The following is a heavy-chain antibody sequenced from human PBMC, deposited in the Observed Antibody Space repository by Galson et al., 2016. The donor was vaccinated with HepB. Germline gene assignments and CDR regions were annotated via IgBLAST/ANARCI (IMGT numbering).Heavy chain of an antibody. CDR1: GYSFVGFG. J-gene: IGHJ4*02. CDR2: TRPYNGVT. V-gene: IGHV1-18*01. Sequence: SVKVSCKASGYSFVGFGLTWVRQAPGQGLEWMGWTRPYNGVTDYAQKFQGRLTMTTDTSTNTAYMELSSLRSDDTAVYYCARQQLLFGYNQDGFDSWGQGTLVTVSS. D-gene: IGHD2-21*01. CDR3: ARQQLLFGYNQDGFDS.